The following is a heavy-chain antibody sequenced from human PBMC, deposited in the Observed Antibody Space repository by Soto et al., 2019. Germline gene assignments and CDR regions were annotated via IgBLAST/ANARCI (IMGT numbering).Heavy chain of an antibody. CDR3: VAKEGDSLLWLGESIH. Sequence: EVRLVESGGGPAQPGGSLRLSCAASGFKFEEYAMQWVRQGPGKGLEWVSGINWNSYKKDYADSVKGPFTISRDNVKKYLFLQMDSLRTEDTALYHCVAKEGDSLLWLGESIHWGQGIQVTVSS. V-gene: IGHV3-9*01. J-gene: IGHJ4*02. CDR1: GFKFEEYA. CDR2: INWNSYKK. D-gene: IGHD2-21*01.